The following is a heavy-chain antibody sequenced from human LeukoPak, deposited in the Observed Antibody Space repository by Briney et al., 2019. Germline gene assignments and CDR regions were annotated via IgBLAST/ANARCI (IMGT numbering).Heavy chain of an antibody. D-gene: IGHD5-18*01. CDR3: ARDHSPYSAYNHGYGSDL. V-gene: IGHV3-11*04. CDR1: GFTFDDYY. Sequence: GGSLRLSCAASGFTFDDYYMTWIRQAPGKVLEWLSYISPGSSTISYADSVEGRFTISRDNAKNSLYLQLSSLRVEDTAIYYCARDHSPYSAYNHGYGSDLWGQGTLVTVSS. CDR2: ISPGSSTI. J-gene: IGHJ5*02.